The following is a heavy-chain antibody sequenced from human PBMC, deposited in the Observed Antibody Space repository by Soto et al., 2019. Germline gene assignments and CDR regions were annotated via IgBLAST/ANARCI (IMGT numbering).Heavy chain of an antibody. CDR2: IYHSGNT. Sequence: SETLSLTCTVSGGSITTGGSYWSWIRQHPGKGLEWIGNIYHSGNTYYNPSLKSRLTISVDTSKNHFSLMVDSVTAADTAVYYCARARFQVLYGKPYFDYWGQGTLVTVSS. D-gene: IGHD2-2*02. CDR1: GGSITTGGSY. J-gene: IGHJ4*02. CDR3: ARARFQVLYGKPYFDY. V-gene: IGHV4-31*03.